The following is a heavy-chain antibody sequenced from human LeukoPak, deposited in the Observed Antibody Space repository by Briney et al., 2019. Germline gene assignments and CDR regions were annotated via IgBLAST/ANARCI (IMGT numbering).Heavy chain of an antibody. J-gene: IGHJ6*03. D-gene: IGHD2-2*01. CDR2: IKQDGSEI. CDR1: GFAFSSSW. Sequence: QPGGSLRLSCAASGFAFSSSWMSWVRQAPGKGLEWVANIKQDGSEIYYVDSLKGRFTVSRDNAKNSVYLQMNSLRAEDTAVYYCARRAPGYCITTSCPDTYYYYYYMDVWGKGTTVTVSS. V-gene: IGHV3-7*01. CDR3: ARRAPGYCITTSCPDTYYYYYYMDV.